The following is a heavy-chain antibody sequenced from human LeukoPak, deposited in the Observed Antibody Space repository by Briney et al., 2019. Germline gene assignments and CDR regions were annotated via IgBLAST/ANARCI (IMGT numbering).Heavy chain of an antibody. J-gene: IGHJ3*02. CDR3: ARVSIAAAGLALYAFDI. D-gene: IGHD6-13*01. V-gene: IGHV4-59*01. CDR1: GGSISSYY. Sequence: SETLSLTCTVSGGSISSYYWSWIRQPPGKGLEWIGYIYYSGSTNYNPSLKSRVTISVDTSKNQFSLKLSSVTAADTAVYYCARVSIAAAGLALYAFDIWGQGTTVTVSS. CDR2: IYYSGST.